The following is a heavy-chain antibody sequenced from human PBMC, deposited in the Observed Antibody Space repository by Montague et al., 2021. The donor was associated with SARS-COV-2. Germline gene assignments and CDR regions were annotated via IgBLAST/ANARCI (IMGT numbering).Heavy chain of an antibody. CDR2: IYHSGST. CDR3: ARAARYSGGSEGVYFDY. D-gene: IGHD1-26*01. Sequence: TLSLTCAASGGSMSSGGYSWSWIRQPPGKGLEWIGYIYHSGSTYYNPSLKSRVTISVDRSKNQFSLKLSSVTAADTAVYYCARAARYSGGSEGVYFDYWGQGTLVTVSS. V-gene: IGHV4-30-2*01. CDR1: GGSMSSGGYS. J-gene: IGHJ4*02.